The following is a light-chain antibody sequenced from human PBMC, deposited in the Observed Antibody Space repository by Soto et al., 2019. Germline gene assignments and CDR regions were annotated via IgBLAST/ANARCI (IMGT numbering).Light chain of an antibody. V-gene: IGKV1-39*01. J-gene: IGKJ1*01. CDR2: AAS. CDR1: QSISNH. CDR3: QQSYSSPPT. Sequence: DIQMTQSPSSLSASVEYRVIITCRASQSISNHLNWYQQKPGKAPKLLIFAASSLQSGVPSRFSGSRSGPDFTLTISSLQPEDFATYYCQQSYSSPPTFG.